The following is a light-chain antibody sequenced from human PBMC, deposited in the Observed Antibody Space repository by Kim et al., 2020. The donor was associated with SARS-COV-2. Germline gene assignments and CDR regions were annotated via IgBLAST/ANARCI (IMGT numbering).Light chain of an antibody. CDR1: SGSVSTNYY. CDR3: ILYMGTGTWA. J-gene: IGLJ3*02. Sequence: QTVVTQEPSFSVSPGGTVTLTCGLSSGSVSTNYYPSWYQQTPGQAPRTLIYNTNTRSSGVPDRFSGSILGNKAALTITGAQADDESGYYCILYMGTGTWAFGGGTQLTVL. V-gene: IGLV8-61*01. CDR2: NTN.